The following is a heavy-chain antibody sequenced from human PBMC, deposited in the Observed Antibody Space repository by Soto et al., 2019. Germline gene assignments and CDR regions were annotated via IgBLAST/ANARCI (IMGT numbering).Heavy chain of an antibody. V-gene: IGHV3-53*01. Sequence: PGGSLRLSCAASGFTVSSNYMSWVRQAPWKGLEWVSVIYSGGSTYYADSVKGRFTISRDNSKNTLYLQMNSLRAEDTAVYYCARDRGYTAMAPGDYYYGMDVWGQGTTVTVSS. J-gene: IGHJ6*02. D-gene: IGHD5-18*01. CDR3: ARDRGYTAMAPGDYYYGMDV. CDR2: IYSGGST. CDR1: GFTVSSNY.